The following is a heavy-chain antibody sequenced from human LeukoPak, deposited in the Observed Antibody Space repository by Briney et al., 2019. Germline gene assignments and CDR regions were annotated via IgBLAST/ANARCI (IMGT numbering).Heavy chain of an antibody. CDR2: INSDSSSI. CDR1: GFTFSSYG. Sequence: GGSLRLSCAASGFTFSSYGMHWVRQAPGKGLEWISYINSDSSSIKQADSVKGRFTISRDNAKNSLYLQMDSLRVEDTAVYYCASRMDVWGQGTTVSVSS. J-gene: IGHJ6*02. CDR3: ASRMDV. V-gene: IGHV3-48*01.